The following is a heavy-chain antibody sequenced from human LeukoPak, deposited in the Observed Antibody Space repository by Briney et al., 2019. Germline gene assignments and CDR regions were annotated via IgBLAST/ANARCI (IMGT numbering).Heavy chain of an antibody. J-gene: IGHJ4*02. Sequence: PSETLSLTCTVSGDSTSRYYWSWIRQPPGKGLEFLGYIFYSGIVNYNPSLKSRVTISVDKSKNQFSLKLSSVTAADTAVYYCARALGGSYSLDYWGQGTLVTVSS. CDR1: GDSTSRYY. V-gene: IGHV4-59*12. D-gene: IGHD1-26*01. CDR3: ARALGGSYSLDY. CDR2: IFYSGIV.